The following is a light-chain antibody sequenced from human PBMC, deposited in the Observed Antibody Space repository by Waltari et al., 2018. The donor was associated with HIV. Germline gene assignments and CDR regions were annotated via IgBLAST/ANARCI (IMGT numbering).Light chain of an antibody. CDR3: QQYRDWPHT. Sequence: EIVLTQSPATLSVSPGDRVPLSCAACQNVSSHLAWYQQKPGQGPRLVIHGASTRATDVPDPFSGGGSGTEFTLTISSLQSDDVAVYYCQQYRDWPHTFGGGTKVEIK. CDR1: QNVSSH. V-gene: IGKV3-15*01. CDR2: GAS. J-gene: IGKJ4*01.